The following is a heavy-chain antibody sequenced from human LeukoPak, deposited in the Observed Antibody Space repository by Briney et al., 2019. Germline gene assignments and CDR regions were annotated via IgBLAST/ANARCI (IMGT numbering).Heavy chain of an antibody. CDR1: GYTFTGYY. CDR3: AREGGYSYGYGMDV. J-gene: IGHJ6*02. D-gene: IGHD5-18*01. V-gene: IGHV1-2*04. Sequence: ASVKVSCKASGYTFTGYYMHWVRQAPGQGLEWMGWINPNSGGTNYAQKFQGWVTMTRDTSISTAYMELSRLRSDDTAVYYCAREGGYSYGYGMDVWGQGTTVTVSS. CDR2: INPNSGGT.